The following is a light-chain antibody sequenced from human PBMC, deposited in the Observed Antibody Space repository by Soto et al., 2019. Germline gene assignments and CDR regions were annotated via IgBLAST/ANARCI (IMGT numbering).Light chain of an antibody. CDR2: AGS. J-gene: IGLJ1*01. CDR3: CSYAGSSTPYV. Sequence: QSVLTQPASVSGSPGQSITISCTGTSSDVGSYNLVSWYQQHPGKAPKLMIYAGSKRPSGVSNRFSGSKSGNTASLIISGLQAEDEADYYCCSYAGSSTPYVFGTGTKLTVL. V-gene: IGLV2-23*01. CDR1: SSDVGSYNL.